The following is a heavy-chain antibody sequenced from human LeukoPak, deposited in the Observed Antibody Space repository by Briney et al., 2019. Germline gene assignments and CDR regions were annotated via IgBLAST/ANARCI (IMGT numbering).Heavy chain of an antibody. Sequence: PSETLSLTCAVYGGSFSGYYWSWIRQPPGKGLEWIGEINHSGSTNYNPSLKSRVTISVDTSKNQFSLKLSSVTAADTAVYYCARGRTYYYGSGSFFQHWGQGTLVTVSS. D-gene: IGHD3-10*01. CDR1: GGSFSGYY. J-gene: IGHJ1*01. V-gene: IGHV4-34*01. CDR3: ARGRTYYYGSGSFFQH. CDR2: INHSGST.